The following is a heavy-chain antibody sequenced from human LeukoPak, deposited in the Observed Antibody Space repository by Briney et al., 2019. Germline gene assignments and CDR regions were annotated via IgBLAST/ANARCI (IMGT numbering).Heavy chain of an antibody. CDR2: ISWNSGSI. V-gene: IGHV3-9*01. D-gene: IGHD5-18*01. Sequence: SLRLSCAASGFTFDDYAMHWVRQAPGKGLEWVSGISWNSGSIGYADSVKGRFTISRDNAKNSLYLQMNSLRAEDTALYYCAKDNGDTAMAEVTFDYWGQGTLVTVSS. CDR3: AKDNGDTAMAEVTFDY. J-gene: IGHJ4*02. CDR1: GFTFDDYA.